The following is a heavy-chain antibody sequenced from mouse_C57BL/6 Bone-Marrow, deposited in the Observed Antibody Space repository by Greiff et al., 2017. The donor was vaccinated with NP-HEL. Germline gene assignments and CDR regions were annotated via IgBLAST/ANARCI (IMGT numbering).Heavy chain of an antibody. CDR1: GFTFSSYA. CDR2: ISDGGSYT. D-gene: IGHD1-1*01. V-gene: IGHV5-4*01. CDR3: ARATVPDY. J-gene: IGHJ2*01. Sequence: EVQLVESGGGLVKPGGSLKLSCAASGFTFSSYAMSWVRQTPEKRLEWVATISDGGSYTYYPDNVKGRFTISRDNAKNNLYLQMSHLKSEDTAMYYCARATVPDYWGQGTTLTVSS.